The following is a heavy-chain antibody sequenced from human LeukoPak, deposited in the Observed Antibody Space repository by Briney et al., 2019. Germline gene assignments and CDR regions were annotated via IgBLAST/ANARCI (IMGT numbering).Heavy chain of an antibody. J-gene: IGHJ4*02. D-gene: IGHD3-10*01. CDR3: ARGPPNYYGSGSYKY. CDR1: GGSFSGYY. Sequence: SETLSLTCAVYGGSFSGYYWSWIRQPPGKGLEWLGEINHSGSTNYNPSLKSRVTISVDTSKNQFSLKLSSMTAADTAVYYCARGPPNYYGSGSYKYWGQGTLVTVSS. V-gene: IGHV4-34*01. CDR2: INHSGST.